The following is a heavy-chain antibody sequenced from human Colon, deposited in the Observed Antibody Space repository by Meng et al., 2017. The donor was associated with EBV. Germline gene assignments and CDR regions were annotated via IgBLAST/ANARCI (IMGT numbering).Heavy chain of an antibody. Sequence: QLQLPESGPRLVPPSGTLTHTCTVSGASINNADYHWCWIRQPPGKGLEWIGTVYYLGGTHYNPSLDSRPTISIDTSKNQFSLKLTSATAADTAIYYCARGTPFYYWGQGTLVTVSS. CDR1: GASINNADYH. CDR3: ARGTPFYY. D-gene: IGHD2-15*01. V-gene: IGHV4-39*07. J-gene: IGHJ4*02. CDR2: VYYLGGT.